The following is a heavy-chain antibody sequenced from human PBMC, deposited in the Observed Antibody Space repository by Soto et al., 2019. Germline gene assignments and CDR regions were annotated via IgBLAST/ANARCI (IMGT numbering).Heavy chain of an antibody. CDR3: ARGVLGSGMDV. CDR2: IYHSGST. D-gene: IGHD3-10*01. V-gene: IGHV4-30-2*01. Sequence: SETLSLTCAVSGGSISSGGYSWSWIRQPPGKGLEWIGYIYHSGSTYYNPSLKSRVTISVDRSKNQFSLKLSSVTAADTAVYYCARGVLGSGMDVWGQGTTVTVSS. J-gene: IGHJ6*02. CDR1: GGSISSGGYS.